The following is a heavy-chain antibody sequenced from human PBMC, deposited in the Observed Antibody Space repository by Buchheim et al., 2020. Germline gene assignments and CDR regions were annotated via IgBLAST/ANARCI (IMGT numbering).Heavy chain of an antibody. CDR1: GFTFSSYA. CDR3: AKGQRRITIFGVVNWRPGFDY. Sequence: EVQLLESGGGLVQPGGSLRLSCAASGFTFSSYAMSWVRQAPGKGLEWVSAISGSGGSTYYADSVKGRFPISRDNSKKTLYLQMNSLRAEDTAVYYCAKGQRRITIFGVVNWRPGFDYWGQGTL. J-gene: IGHJ4*02. CDR2: ISGSGGST. V-gene: IGHV3-23*01. D-gene: IGHD3-3*01.